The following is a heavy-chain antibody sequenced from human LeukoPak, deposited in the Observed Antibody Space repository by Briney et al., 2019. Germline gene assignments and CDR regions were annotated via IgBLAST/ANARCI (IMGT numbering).Heavy chain of an antibody. CDR3: ARDYKYAFDN. Sequence: PSETLSLTCTVSGGSISSSSYYWGWIRQPPGKGLEWISYIGIDSGNTIYADSVKGRFTISGDKAKNSLYLQMNSLRVEDTAVYYCARDYKYAFDNWGQGTLVTVSS. CDR1: GGSISSSS. CDR2: IGIDSGNT. D-gene: IGHD5-24*01. V-gene: IGHV3-11*06. J-gene: IGHJ4*02.